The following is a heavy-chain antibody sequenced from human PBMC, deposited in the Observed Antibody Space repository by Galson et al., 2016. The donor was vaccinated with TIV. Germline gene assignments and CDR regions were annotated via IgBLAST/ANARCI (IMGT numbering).Heavy chain of an antibody. J-gene: IGHJ4*02. CDR3: ARSPPRGDTLYYVDD. Sequence: SLRLSCAASGFTFRNYGVHWVRQAPGQGLEWVATLWSDGSNENYAHSVQGRFTVSRDNSKSTLYLLMNSLGADDTAIYYCARSPPRGDTLYYVDDWGKGTLVTVSS. CDR1: GFTFRNYG. CDR2: LWSDGSNE. D-gene: IGHD1-26*01. V-gene: IGHV3-33*01.